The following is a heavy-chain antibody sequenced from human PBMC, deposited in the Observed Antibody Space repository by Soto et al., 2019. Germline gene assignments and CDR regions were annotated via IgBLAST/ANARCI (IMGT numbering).Heavy chain of an antibody. CDR3: AKDRGVAPDNYYYYGMDV. Sequence: GGSLRLSCAASGFTFSSHGMHWVRQAPGKGLEWVAVISYDGSNKYYADSVKGRFTISRDNSKNTLYLQMNSLRAEDTAVYYCAKDRGVAPDNYYYYGMDVWGQGTTVTVSS. J-gene: IGHJ6*02. D-gene: IGHD5-12*01. CDR2: ISYDGSNK. CDR1: GFTFSSHG. V-gene: IGHV3-30*18.